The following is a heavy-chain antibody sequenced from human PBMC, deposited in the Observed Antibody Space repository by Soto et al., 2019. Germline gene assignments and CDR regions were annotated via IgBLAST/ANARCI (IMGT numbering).Heavy chain of an antibody. J-gene: IGHJ3*02. CDR1: GYSFTSYW. D-gene: IGHD3-3*02. CDR3: AKSNENIFGVVIRAFDI. Sequence: RGESLKISCKGSGYSFTSYWIGWVRQMPGKGLEWMGIIYPGDSDTRYSPSFQGQVTISADKSISTAYLQWSSLKASDTAMYYCAKSNENIFGVVIRAFDIWGQGTMVTVSS. V-gene: IGHV5-51*01. CDR2: IYPGDSDT.